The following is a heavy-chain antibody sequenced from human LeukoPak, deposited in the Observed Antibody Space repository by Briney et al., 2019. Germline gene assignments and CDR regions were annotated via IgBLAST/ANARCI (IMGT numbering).Heavy chain of an antibody. CDR2: VASDGNDK. CDR3: ARDNTIGAADYYFDY. J-gene: IGHJ4*02. Sequence: PGGSLRLSCAASGFTFSRYAMHWVRQAPGKGLEWVAVVASDGNDKHHADSVKGRFTISRDNSKNTLYLQMNSLRAVDTAVYYCARDNTIGAADYYFDYWGQGTLVTVSS. D-gene: IGHD6-13*01. V-gene: IGHV3-30*04. CDR1: GFTFSRYA.